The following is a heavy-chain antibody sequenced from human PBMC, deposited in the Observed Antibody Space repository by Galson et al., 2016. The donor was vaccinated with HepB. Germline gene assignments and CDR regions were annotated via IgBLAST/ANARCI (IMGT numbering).Heavy chain of an antibody. V-gene: IGHV1-69*13. D-gene: IGHD6-19*01. J-gene: IGHJ6*02. CDR3: ARRIPVAGNYYYGMDV. Sequence: SVKVSCKASGGTFSRHAITWVRQAPGQGLEWMGGIIPMFGTTNYAQRFQGRVTITADESTSTVYMKLSSLRSEDTAVYFCARRIPVAGNYYYGMDVWGQGTTVTVSS. CDR2: IIPMFGTT. CDR1: GGTFSRHA.